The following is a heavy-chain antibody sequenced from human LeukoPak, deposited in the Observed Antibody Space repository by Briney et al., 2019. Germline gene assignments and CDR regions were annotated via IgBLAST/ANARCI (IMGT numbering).Heavy chain of an antibody. J-gene: IGHJ4*02. CDR2: INPSGGST. CDR3: ARDRWGGNYDSSGYYY. V-gene: IGHV1-46*01. D-gene: IGHD3-22*01. Sequence: GASVKVSCKASGYTFTSYYMHWVRQAPGQGLEWMGIINPSGGSTSYAQKFQGRVTMTRDTSTSTVYMELSRLRSDDTAVYYCARDRWGGNYDSSGYYYWGQGTLVTVSS. CDR1: GYTFTSYY.